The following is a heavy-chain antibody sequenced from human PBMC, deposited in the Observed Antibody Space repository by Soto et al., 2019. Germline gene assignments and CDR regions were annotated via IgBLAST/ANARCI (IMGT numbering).Heavy chain of an antibody. D-gene: IGHD6-19*01. CDR3: ARGSIAVAGLDYYGMDV. Sequence: ASVKVSCKASGYTFTGYYMHWVRQAPGQGLEWMGWINPNSGGTNYAQKFQGWVTMTRETSISTAYMELSRLRSDDTAVYYCARGSIAVAGLDYYGMDVWGQGTTVTVSS. V-gene: IGHV1-2*04. CDR2: INPNSGGT. J-gene: IGHJ6*02. CDR1: GYTFTGYY.